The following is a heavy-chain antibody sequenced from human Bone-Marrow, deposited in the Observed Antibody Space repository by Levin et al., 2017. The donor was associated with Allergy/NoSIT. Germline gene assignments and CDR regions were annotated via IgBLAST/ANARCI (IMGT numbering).Heavy chain of an antibody. J-gene: IGHJ4*02. D-gene: IGHD1-1*01. CDR1: GESFRGYF. Sequence: SQTLSLPCAVSGESFRGYFWTWIRQSPGQGLEWLGQINFNGITTYNPSLERRVVLSVDPTKRQFSLKLNYLTAADTAVYFCARGGEVPSQYYFDYWGQGTPVTVSS. CDR2: INFNGIT. CDR3: ARGGEVPSQYYFDY. V-gene: IGHV4-34*01.